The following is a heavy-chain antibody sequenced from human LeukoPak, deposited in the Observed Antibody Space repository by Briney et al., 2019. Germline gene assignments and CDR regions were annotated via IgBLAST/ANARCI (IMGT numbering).Heavy chain of an antibody. CDR1: GGSISRGGYY. D-gene: IGHD6-19*01. CDR2: IYYSGNT. J-gene: IGHJ4*02. Sequence: SETLSLTCTVSGGSISRGGYYWSWIRQHPGKGLEWIGYIYYSGNTYYNPSLSSRVTISVDTSKNQFSLKLSSVTAADTAVYYCASGYSGYSSGWYEVYWGQGTLVTVS. V-gene: IGHV4-39*01. CDR3: ASGYSGYSSGWYEVY.